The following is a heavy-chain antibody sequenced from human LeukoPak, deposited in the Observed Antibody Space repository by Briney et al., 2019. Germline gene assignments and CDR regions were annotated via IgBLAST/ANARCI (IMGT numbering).Heavy chain of an antibody. J-gene: IGHJ1*01. CDR1: GFAFGTYA. V-gene: IGHV3-23*01. Sequence: PGGSLRLSCAGSGFAFGTYAMSWVRQAPGMGLEWVSSISANGQATYYADSVEGRFTISRDNSKSTLYLQLNSLRAEDTATYYXXXXXXXXXXXXLAHXXXGXXXTVSX. CDR3: XXXXXXXXXXXLAH. CDR2: ISANGQAT.